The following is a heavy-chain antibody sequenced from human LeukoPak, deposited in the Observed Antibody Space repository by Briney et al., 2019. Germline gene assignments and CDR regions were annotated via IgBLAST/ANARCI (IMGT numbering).Heavy chain of an antibody. CDR2: IKQDGTEK. V-gene: IGHV3-7*04. CDR3: ARGVGATHFDY. D-gene: IGHD1-26*01. CDR1: GFTFSSYW. J-gene: IGHJ4*02. Sequence: GGSLRLSCAASGFTFSSYWMSWVRQAPGKGLEWVAIIKQDGTEKYYVDSVKGRFTISRDNAKNSLYLQMDSLRAEDTAVYYCARGVGATHFDYWGQGTLVTVSS.